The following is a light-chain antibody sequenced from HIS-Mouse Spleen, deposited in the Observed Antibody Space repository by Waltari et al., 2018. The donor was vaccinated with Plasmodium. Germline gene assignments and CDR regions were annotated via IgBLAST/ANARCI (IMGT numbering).Light chain of an antibody. Sequence: DIQIAQSQSPLSASVGDRVTVTCRASQSISSYLNWYQQKPGKAPKLLIYAASSLQSRVPSRFSGSGSGTDFTLTISSLQPEDFATYYCQQSYSTPPTFGGGTKVKIK. J-gene: IGKJ4*01. CDR3: QQSYSTPPT. CDR1: QSISSY. V-gene: IGKV1-39*01. CDR2: AAS.